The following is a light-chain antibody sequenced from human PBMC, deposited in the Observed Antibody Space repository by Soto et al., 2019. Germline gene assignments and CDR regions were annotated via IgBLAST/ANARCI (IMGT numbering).Light chain of an antibody. V-gene: IGKV3-11*01. CDR2: DVS. Sequence: PGERATLSCRASQNLDSYLAWYQQKPGQAPRLVIHDVSSRATGIPARFSGSGSGTDFTLTISSLEPEDFAVYYCQQRRDWPITFGQGTRLEIK. J-gene: IGKJ5*01. CDR3: QQRRDWPIT. CDR1: QNLDSY.